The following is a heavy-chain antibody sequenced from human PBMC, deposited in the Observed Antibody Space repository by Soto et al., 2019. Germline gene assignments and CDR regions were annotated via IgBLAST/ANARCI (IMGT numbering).Heavy chain of an antibody. J-gene: IGHJ4*02. D-gene: IGHD3-10*01. Sequence: PSETLSLTCAVSGGSISSGGYSWSWIRQPPGKGLEWIGYIYHSGSTYYNPSLKSRVTISVDRSKNQFSLKLSSVTAADTAVYYCARGFGELAIDYWCQGTLVAVSS. CDR3: ARGFGELAIDY. CDR2: IYHSGST. V-gene: IGHV4-30-2*01. CDR1: GGSISSGGYS.